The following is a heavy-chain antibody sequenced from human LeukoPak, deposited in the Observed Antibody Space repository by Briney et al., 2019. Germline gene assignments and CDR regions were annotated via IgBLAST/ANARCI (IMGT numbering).Heavy chain of an antibody. CDR3: ATLGLRLGELTW. D-gene: IGHD3-16*02. CDR2: SDPEDGET. CDR1: GYTFTSYY. J-gene: IGHJ4*02. Sequence: ASVKVSCKASGYTFTSYYMHWVRQAPGKGLEWMGGSDPEDGETIYAQKFQGRVTMTEDTSTDTAYMELSSLRSEDTAVYYCATLGLRLGELTWWGQGTLVTVSS. V-gene: IGHV1-24*01.